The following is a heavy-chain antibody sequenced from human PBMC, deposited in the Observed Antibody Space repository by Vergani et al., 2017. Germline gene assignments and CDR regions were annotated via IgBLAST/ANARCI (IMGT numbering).Heavy chain of an antibody. CDR3: ARPQRPSHSGSYSP. D-gene: IGHD3-10*01. V-gene: IGHV4-34*01. CDR1: GGSFSGYH. CDR2: INHSGST. Sequence: QVQLQQWGAGLLKPSETLSLTCAVYGGSFSGYHWRWIRQPPGKGLEWIGEINHSGSTNYNPSLKSRVTISVDTSKNQFSLKLSSVPAADTAVYYCARPQRPSHSGSYSPWGQGTLVTVSS. J-gene: IGHJ5*02.